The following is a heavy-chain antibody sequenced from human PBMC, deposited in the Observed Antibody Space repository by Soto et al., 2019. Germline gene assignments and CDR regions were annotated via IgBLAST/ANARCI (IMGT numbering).Heavy chain of an antibody. J-gene: IGHJ4*02. CDR1: EETLSFYT. Sequence: QVQLVQSGAEVKRLGPWVRPPCPASEETLSFYTISWVRQAPGQGPEWMGRITPMVGMADYPQKFQGRVTISADKSTSTAYMVLSSLRSDDGSGSTHFDYWGQGTLVTVSS. CDR3: FDY. D-gene: IGHD3-10*01. V-gene: IGHV1-69*02. CDR2: ITPMVGMA.